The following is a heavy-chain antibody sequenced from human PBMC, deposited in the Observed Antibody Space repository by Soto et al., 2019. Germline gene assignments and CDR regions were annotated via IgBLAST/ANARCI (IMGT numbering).Heavy chain of an antibody. D-gene: IGHD3-22*01. CDR2: IIPIFGTA. CDR1: GGTFSSYA. V-gene: IGHV1-69*13. J-gene: IGHJ4*02. Sequence: GASVKVSCKASGGTFSSYAISWVRQAPGQGLEWMGGIIPIFGTANYAQKFQGRVTITADESTSTAYMELSSLRSEDTAVYYCVRNYYYSSGYYALDYCGQGTLVTVSS. CDR3: VRNYYYSSGYYALDY.